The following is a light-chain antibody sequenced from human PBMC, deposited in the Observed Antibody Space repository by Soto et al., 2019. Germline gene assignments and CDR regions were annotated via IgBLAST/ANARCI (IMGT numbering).Light chain of an antibody. V-gene: IGKV1-39*01. CDR2: AAS. J-gene: IGKJ4*01. Sequence: DIQMTQSPSSLSASVGDRVTITCRASQSISSYLNWYQQKPGKAPKLLIYAASSLQSGVPSRFSGSGSGTNFHPTIRRPQPGDFATLLWPTSYSTPLTFGGGTKVEIK. CDR3: PTSYSTPLT. CDR1: QSISSY.